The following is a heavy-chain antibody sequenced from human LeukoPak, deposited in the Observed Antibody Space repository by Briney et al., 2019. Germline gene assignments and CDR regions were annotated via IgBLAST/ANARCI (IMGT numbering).Heavy chain of an antibody. CDR1: NYYFTSGYL. CDR3: AREGVFHDSDGYSFDY. CDR2: IYHSGTT. J-gene: IGHJ4*02. V-gene: IGHV4-38-2*02. D-gene: IGHD3-22*01. Sequence: WETLCLTCAVSNYYFTSGYLWCWIRQPPGEGVEWIAIIYHSGTTYYTESLRNRVTLFVDTSKNKISLKLTSMTAADTAVYYCAREGVFHDSDGYSFDYWGQGTLATVSS.